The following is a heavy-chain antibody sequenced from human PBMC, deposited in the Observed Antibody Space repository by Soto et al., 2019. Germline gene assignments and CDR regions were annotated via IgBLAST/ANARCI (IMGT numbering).Heavy chain of an antibody. D-gene: IGHD3-9*01. Sequence: PGGSLRLSCAASGVTFADYTMHWVRQAPGKGLEWVSLISWDGGSTYYADSVKGRFTISRDNSKNSLYLQMNSLRTEDTALYYCAKENYDTLTGYYYYGMDVWGQGTTVTVSS. CDR3: AKENYDTLTGYYYYGMDV. J-gene: IGHJ6*02. CDR1: GVTFADYT. V-gene: IGHV3-43*01. CDR2: ISWDGGST.